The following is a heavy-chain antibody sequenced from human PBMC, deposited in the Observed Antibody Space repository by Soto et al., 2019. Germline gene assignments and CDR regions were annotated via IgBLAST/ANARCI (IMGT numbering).Heavy chain of an antibody. CDR2: IYYSGST. Sequence: PSETLSLTCXVSGGSISSYYWSWIRQPPGKGLEWIGYIYYSGSTNYNPSLKSRVTISVDTSKNQFSLKLSSVTAADTAVYYCARQPGIAAAGTGNWFDPWGQGTLVTAPQ. CDR1: GGSISSYY. CDR3: ARQPGIAAAGTGNWFDP. D-gene: IGHD6-13*01. V-gene: IGHV4-59*01. J-gene: IGHJ5*02.